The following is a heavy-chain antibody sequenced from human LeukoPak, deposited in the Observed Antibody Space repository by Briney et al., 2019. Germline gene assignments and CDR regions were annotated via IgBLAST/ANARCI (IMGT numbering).Heavy chain of an antibody. CDR2: ISAYNGNT. V-gene: IGHV1-18*01. J-gene: IGHJ6*03. Sequence: ASVKVSCKASGGTFSSYAISWVRQAPGQGLEWVGWISAYNGNTNYAQKLQGRVTMTTDTSTSTAYMELRSLRSDDTAVYYCARVHKTYMDVWGKGTTVTVSS. CDR3: ARVHKTYMDV. CDR1: GGTFSSYA.